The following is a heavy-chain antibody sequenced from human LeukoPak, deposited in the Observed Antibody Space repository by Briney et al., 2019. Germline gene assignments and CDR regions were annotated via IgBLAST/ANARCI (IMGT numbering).Heavy chain of an antibody. D-gene: IGHD3-9*01. CDR3: ARGEAIYDILTGYYPDPFDY. J-gene: IGHJ4*02. CDR2: IIPIFGTA. CDR1: VGTFSSYA. Sequence: SVKVSCKASVGTFSSYAISWVRHAPGQGLEWMGGIIPIFGTANYAQKFQGRVTITADESTSTAYMELSSLRSEDTAVYYCARGEAIYDILTGYYPDPFDYWGQGTLVTVSS. V-gene: IGHV1-69*01.